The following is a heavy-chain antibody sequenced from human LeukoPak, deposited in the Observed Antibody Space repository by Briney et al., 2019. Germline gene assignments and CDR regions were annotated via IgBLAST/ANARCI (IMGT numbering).Heavy chain of an antibody. J-gene: IGHJ4*02. Sequence: SETLSLTCTVSGGSISSYYWSWIRQPAGKGLEWIGRIYTSGSTNYNPSLKSRVTMSVDTSKNQFSLKPSSVTAADTAVYYCASTETYYYDSSGYWIYDYWGQGTLVTVSS. CDR2: IYTSGST. D-gene: IGHD3-22*01. CDR1: GGSISSYY. CDR3: ASTETYYYDSSGYWIYDY. V-gene: IGHV4-4*07.